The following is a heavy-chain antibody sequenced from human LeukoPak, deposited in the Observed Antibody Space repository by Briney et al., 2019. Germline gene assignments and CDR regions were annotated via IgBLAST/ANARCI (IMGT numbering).Heavy chain of an antibody. CDR3: ARVSLYYDSSGYFIAEYFQH. CDR2: MNPNSGNT. V-gene: IGHV1-8*01. J-gene: IGHJ1*01. D-gene: IGHD3-22*01. CDR1: GYTFTSYD. Sequence: ASVKVSRKASGYTFTSYDINWVRQATGQGREWMGWMNPNSGNTGYAQKFQGRVTMTRNTSISTAYMELSSLRSEDTAVYYCARVSLYYDSSGYFIAEYFQHWGQGTLVTVSS.